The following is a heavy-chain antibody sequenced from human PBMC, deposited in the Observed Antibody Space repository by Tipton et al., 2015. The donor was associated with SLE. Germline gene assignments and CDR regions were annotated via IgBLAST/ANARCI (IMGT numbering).Heavy chain of an antibody. CDR3: ARHGMVNYYYYGMDV. CDR2: IYVSGST. D-gene: IGHD4-23*01. CDR1: GGSISSGFYY. J-gene: IGHJ6*02. Sequence: TLSLTCTVSGGSISSGFYYWSWIRQPAGKGLEWIGRIYVSGSTNYNPSLKSRVTMSVDVSKNQFSLKLSSVTAADTAVYYCARHGMVNYYYYGMDVWGQGTTVTVSS. V-gene: IGHV4-61*02.